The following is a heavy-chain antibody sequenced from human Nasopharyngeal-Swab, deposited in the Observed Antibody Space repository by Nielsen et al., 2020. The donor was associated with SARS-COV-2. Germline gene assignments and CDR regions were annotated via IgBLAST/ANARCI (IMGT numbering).Heavy chain of an antibody. CDR2: ISSSSSYI. J-gene: IGHJ3*02. D-gene: IGHD3-10*01. Sequence: GESLKISYAASGFTFSSYSMNWVRQAPGKGLEWVSSISSSSSYIYYADSVKGRFAISRDNAKNSLYLQMNSLRAEDTAVYYCARDHVLPDAFDIWGQGTTVTVSS. V-gene: IGHV3-21*01. CDR3: ARDHVLPDAFDI. CDR1: GFTFSSYS.